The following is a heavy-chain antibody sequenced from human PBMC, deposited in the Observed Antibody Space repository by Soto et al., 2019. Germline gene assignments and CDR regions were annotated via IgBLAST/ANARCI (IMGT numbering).Heavy chain of an antibody. Sequence: ASVKVSCKTSGGSFSNYAISWVRQAPGQGLEWMGAIIPMFGTANYAQMFQGRVTITADESTNTAYMEVSSLRSEDSAVYYCARGATVTREYFYGMDVWGQGXTVTVYS. J-gene: IGHJ6*02. V-gene: IGHV1-69*13. CDR2: IIPMFGTA. D-gene: IGHD4-4*01. CDR1: GGSFSNYA. CDR3: ARGATVTREYFYGMDV.